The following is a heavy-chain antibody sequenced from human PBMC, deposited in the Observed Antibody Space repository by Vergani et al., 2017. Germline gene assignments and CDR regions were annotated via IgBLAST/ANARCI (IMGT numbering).Heavy chain of an antibody. CDR2: VKWNGDSS. J-gene: IGHJ4*02. CDR3: ARRGSRNTYYFDY. D-gene: IGHD3-10*01. CDR1: GFTFGDYD. Sequence: EVQLVESGGGVVRPGGSLRLSCAASGFTFGDYDMNWVRQAPVKGLEWVSRVKWNGDSSVYADSVKGRFTISRDNAKNSLYLQMTSLRAEDTAFYYCARRGSRNTYYFDYWGQGALVTVSS. V-gene: IGHV3-20*04.